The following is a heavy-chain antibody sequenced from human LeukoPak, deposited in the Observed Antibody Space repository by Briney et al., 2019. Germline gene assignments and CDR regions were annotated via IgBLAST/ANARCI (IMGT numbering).Heavy chain of an antibody. CDR3: AREGLREQLVDAFDI. V-gene: IGHV3-7*05. D-gene: IGHD6-6*01. CDR2: IQQDGTAK. Sequence: GGSLRLSCAASGFIFSSYWMSWVRQAPGKGLEWVANIQQDGTAKYYVASVKGRFTISRDNAENSLYLQMSSLRAEDTALYYCAREGLREQLVDAFDIWGQGTMVTVSS. CDR1: GFIFSSYW. J-gene: IGHJ3*02.